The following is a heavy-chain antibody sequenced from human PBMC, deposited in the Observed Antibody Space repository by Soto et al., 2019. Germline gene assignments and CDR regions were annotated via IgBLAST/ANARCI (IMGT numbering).Heavy chain of an antibody. CDR3: ARDNSPDIAAEGGYFDY. J-gene: IGHJ4*02. V-gene: IGHV3-30-3*01. CDR1: GFTFSSYA. CDR2: ISYDGSNK. D-gene: IGHD6-13*01. Sequence: PGGSLRLSCAASGFTFSSYAMHWVRQAPGKGLEWVAVISYDGSNKYYADSVKGRFTISRDNSKNTLYLQMNSLRAEDTAVYYCARDNSPDIAAEGGYFDYWGQGTLVTVSS.